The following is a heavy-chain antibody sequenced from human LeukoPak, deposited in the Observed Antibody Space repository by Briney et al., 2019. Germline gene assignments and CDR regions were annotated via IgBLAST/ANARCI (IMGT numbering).Heavy chain of an antibody. V-gene: IGHV3-30*04. CDR3: AGVAYGSGLFDY. CDR2: ISYDGSNK. CDR1: GFTFSSYA. D-gene: IGHD3-10*01. Sequence: PGGSLRLSCAASGFTFSSYAMHWVRQAPGKGLEWVAVISYDGSNKYYADSVKGRFTISRDNSKNTLYLQMNSLRAEDTAVYYCAGVAYGSGLFDYSGEGTLVTVSS. J-gene: IGHJ4*02.